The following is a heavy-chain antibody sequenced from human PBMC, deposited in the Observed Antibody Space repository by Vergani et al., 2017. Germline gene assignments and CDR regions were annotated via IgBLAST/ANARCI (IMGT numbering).Heavy chain of an antibody. Sequence: EVQLVESGGGLVQPGGSLRLSCAASGFTFSSYDMHWVRQATGKGLEWVSAISGSGGSTYYADSVKCRFTNSRDNSKNTLYLQMNSLRAEDTAVYYCAKGLTFGGVIGYIDYWGQGTLVTVSS. J-gene: IGHJ4*02. CDR1: GFTFSSYD. CDR2: ISGSGGST. V-gene: IGHV3-23*04. D-gene: IGHD3-16*02. CDR3: AKGLTFGGVIGYIDY.